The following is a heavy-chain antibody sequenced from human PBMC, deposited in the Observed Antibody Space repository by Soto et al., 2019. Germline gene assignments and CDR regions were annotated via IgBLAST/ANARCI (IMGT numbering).Heavy chain of an antibody. CDR2: IYHSGST. D-gene: IGHD6-19*01. CDR1: SGSIGSSNR. CDR3: AGGITVAGPSRDGFDI. J-gene: IGHJ3*02. Sequence: SETLSLTCAVSSGSIGSSNRWSWVRQPPGKGLEWIGEIYHSGSTNYNPSLKSRVTISVDKSTNQFSLKLSSVTAADTAVYYCAGGITVAGPSRDGFDIWGQGTMVTVS. V-gene: IGHV4-4*02.